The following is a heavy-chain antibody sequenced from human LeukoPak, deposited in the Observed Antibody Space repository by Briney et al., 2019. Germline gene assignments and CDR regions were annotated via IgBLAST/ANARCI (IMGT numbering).Heavy chain of an antibody. V-gene: IGHV4-30-4*08. CDR1: GGSISSGDYY. D-gene: IGHD3-3*01. CDR2: IYYSGST. Sequence: SETLSLTCTVSGGSISSGDYYWSWIRQPPGKGLEWIGYIYYSGSTYYNPSLKSRVTISVDTSKNQFSLKLSSVTAADTAVYYCASQSDFHDAFDIWGQGTMVTVSS. J-gene: IGHJ3*02. CDR3: ASQSDFHDAFDI.